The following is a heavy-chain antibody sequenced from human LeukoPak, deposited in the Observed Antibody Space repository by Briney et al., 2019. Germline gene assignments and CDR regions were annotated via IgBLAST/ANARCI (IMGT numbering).Heavy chain of an antibody. V-gene: IGHV4-34*01. CDR3: ARGLGEMATSRVVDY. Sequence: SETLSLTCAVYGGSFSGYYWSWIRQPPGKGLEWIGEINHSGSTNYNPSLKSRVTISVDTSKNPFSLQLISVTAADTAVYYCARGLGEMATSRVVDYWGQGTLVTVSS. CDR2: INHSGST. J-gene: IGHJ4*02. D-gene: IGHD5-24*01. CDR1: GGSFSGYY.